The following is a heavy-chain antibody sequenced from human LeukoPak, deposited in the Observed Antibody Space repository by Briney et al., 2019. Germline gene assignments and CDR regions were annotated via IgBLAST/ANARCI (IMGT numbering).Heavy chain of an antibody. CDR3: ATEGGAGGFDF. CDR1: GLTFSTYG. J-gene: IGHJ4*02. V-gene: IGHV3-30*03. Sequence: GGSLRLSCAASGLTFSTYGMHWVRQAPGKGLEWVSGISYDESNKYYEDSVEGRFTISRDNAKSTLYLQMNSLSTDDTAVYYCATEGGAGGFDFWGQGTLVTVSS. D-gene: IGHD1-1*01. CDR2: ISYDESNK.